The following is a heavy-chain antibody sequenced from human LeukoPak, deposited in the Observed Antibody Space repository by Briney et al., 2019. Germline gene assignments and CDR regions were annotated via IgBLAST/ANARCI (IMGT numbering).Heavy chain of an antibody. CDR2: ISGNGGTT. V-gene: IGHV3-23*01. D-gene: IGHD3-3*01. Sequence: TGGSLRLSCAASGFTFSSHGMSWVRQAPGTGLEWVSGISGNGGTTYYADSVKGRFTISRDSSKNTLYLQMNSLKVEDTALYYCAKRSSWYDYWGQGTLVTVSS. CDR3: AKRSSWYDY. J-gene: IGHJ4*02. CDR1: GFTFSSHG.